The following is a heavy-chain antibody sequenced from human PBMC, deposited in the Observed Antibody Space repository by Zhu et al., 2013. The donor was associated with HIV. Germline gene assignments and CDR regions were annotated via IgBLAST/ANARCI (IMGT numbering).Heavy chain of an antibody. CDR3: ARDIPDASFSVVVAATDYYYGMDV. D-gene: IGHD2-15*01. CDR1: GGTFSSYA. V-gene: IGHV1-69*01. J-gene: IGHJ6*02. Sequence: QVQLVQSGAEVKKPGSSVKVSCKASGGTFSSYAISWVRQAPGQGLEWMGGIIPIFGTANYAQKFQGRVTITADESTSTAYMELSSLRSEDTAVYYCARDIPDASFSVVVAATDYYYGMDVWGQGTTVTVSS. CDR2: IIPIFGTA.